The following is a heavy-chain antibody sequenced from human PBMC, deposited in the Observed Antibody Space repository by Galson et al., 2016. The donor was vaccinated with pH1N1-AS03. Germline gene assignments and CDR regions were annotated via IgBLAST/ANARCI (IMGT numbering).Heavy chain of an antibody. D-gene: IGHD3-22*01. CDR3: ARNSSGGGGLDH. V-gene: IGHV1-3*04. J-gene: IGHJ4*02. CDR1: GYTFTSHV. Sequence: SVKVSCKASGYTFTSHVVDWVRQAPGQSLEWMGWINTDTGYTKYSQKFLGRVTITKDTSATTAYMELNSLTSEDTAVYYCARNSSGGGGLDHWGQGTLVTVSS. CDR2: INTDTGYT.